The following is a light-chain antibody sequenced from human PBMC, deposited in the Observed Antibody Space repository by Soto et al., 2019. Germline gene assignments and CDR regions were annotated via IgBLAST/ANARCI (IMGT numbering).Light chain of an antibody. Sequence: ETVVAKSPANLSLSPGERATLAGGASPSVSRAYLGWYQQKRGLAPRPLIYDTSSRAPGIPDGFSGSGSGTDFTLTISRLEPEAFAVYYCQRYGRSPTFGQGTHLEIK. CDR1: PSVSRAY. CDR2: DTS. CDR3: QRYGRSPT. V-gene: IGKV3D-20*01. J-gene: IGKJ5*01.